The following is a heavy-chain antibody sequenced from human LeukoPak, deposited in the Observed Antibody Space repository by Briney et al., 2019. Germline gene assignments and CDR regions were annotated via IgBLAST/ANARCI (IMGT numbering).Heavy chain of an antibody. J-gene: IGHJ4*02. CDR1: GGTFSSYV. CDR2: IIPIFGTA. V-gene: IGHV1-69*06. D-gene: IGHD7-27*01. Sequence: SVKVSCKASGGTFSSYVINWVRQAPGQGLEWMGGIIPIFGTANYAQKFQGRVTITADKSTSTAYMELSSLRSEDTAVYYCARGPHWDPHFDYWGQGTLVTVSS. CDR3: ARGPHWDPHFDY.